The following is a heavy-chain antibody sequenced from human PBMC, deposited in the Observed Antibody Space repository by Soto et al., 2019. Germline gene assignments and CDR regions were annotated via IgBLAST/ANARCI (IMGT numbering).Heavy chain of an antibody. CDR2: TYYRSKWYN. D-gene: IGHD2-21*01. J-gene: IGHJ6*02. CDR3: ARGLTSLLTDYYYGMDV. V-gene: IGHV6-1*01. Sequence: SQTLSLTCAISGDSVSSNSAAWNWIGQSPSRGLEWLGRTYYRSKWYNDYAVSVKSRITINPDTSKNQFSLQLNSVTPEDTAVYYCARGLTSLLTDYYYGMDVWGQGTTVTVSS. CDR1: GDSVSSNSAA.